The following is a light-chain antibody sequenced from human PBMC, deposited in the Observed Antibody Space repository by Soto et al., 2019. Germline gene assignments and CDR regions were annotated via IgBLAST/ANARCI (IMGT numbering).Light chain of an antibody. V-gene: IGKV3-20*01. Sequence: EVVLTQSPGTLSLSAGERATLSCRASQSVANNHLAWYQQRPGQAPRLLIYAASTRAAGIPDRFSGSGSGTDFTLTNSRLEPEDFGVFFCHHYGRSPIFTFGPGTTVDMK. J-gene: IGKJ3*01. CDR2: AAS. CDR1: QSVANNH. CDR3: HHYGRSPIFT.